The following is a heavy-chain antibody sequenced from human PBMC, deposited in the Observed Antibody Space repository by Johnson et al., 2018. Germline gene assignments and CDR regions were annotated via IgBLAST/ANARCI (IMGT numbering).Heavy chain of an antibody. Sequence: VELGQAGGGLVQHGGSLRLWCAASGFTFSNYDMHWVRQVTGKVLEWVSTFGTAGYTYYPGPVKGRFTISREDTKKSLYLQMNSLRAGDTAVYYCARAVQQPAYYYYYYYMDVWGKGTTVTVSS. J-gene: IGHJ6*03. CDR3: ARAVQQPAYYYYYYYMDV. CDR1: GFTFSNYD. D-gene: IGHD6-13*01. CDR2: FGTAGYT. V-gene: IGHV3-13*01.